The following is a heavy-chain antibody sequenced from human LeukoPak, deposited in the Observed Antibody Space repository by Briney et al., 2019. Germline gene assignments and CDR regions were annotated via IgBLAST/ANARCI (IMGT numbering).Heavy chain of an antibody. V-gene: IGHV4-59*01. J-gene: IGHJ4*02. CDR1: GGSISSYY. Sequence: SETLSLTCTVSGGSISSYYWSWIRQPPGKGLEWIGYIYYSGSTNYNPSLKSRVTISVDTSKNQFSLRLRSVTAADTAVHYCARVTGYMIEDYFDYWGQGTLVTVSS. CDR2: IYYSGST. D-gene: IGHD3-22*01. CDR3: ARVTGYMIEDYFDY.